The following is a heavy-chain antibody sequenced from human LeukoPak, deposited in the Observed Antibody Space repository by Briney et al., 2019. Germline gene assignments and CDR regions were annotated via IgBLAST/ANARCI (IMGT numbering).Heavy chain of an antibody. J-gene: IGHJ4*02. CDR3: ARGRVEDYYDSSGYYGFDY. CDR1: GYTFTGYY. CDR2: INPNSGGT. D-gene: IGHD3-22*01. V-gene: IGHV1-2*02. Sequence: ASVKVSCKASGYTFTGYYMHWVRQAPGQGLEWMGWINPNSGGTNYAQKFQGRVTMTRDTSISTAYMELSSLRSEDTAVYYCARGRVEDYYDSSGYYGFDYWGQGTLVTVSS.